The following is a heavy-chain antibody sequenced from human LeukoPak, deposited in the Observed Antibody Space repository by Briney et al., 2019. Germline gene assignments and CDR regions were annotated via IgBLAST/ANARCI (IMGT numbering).Heavy chain of an antibody. CDR2: IKQDGSEK. CDR3: ARPIAVAVPGDFVY. V-gene: IGHV3-7*01. J-gene: IGHJ4*02. Sequence: GGSLRLSCAASGFTFSSYWMSWVRQAPGKGLEWVANIKQDGSEKYYVDSVKGRFTISRDNAENSLYLQMNSLRAEDTAVYYCARPIAVAVPGDFVYWGQGTLVTVSS. D-gene: IGHD6-19*01. CDR1: GFTFSSYW.